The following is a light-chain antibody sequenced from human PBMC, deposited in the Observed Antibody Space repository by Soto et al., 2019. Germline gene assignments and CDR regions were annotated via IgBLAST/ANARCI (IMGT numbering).Light chain of an antibody. CDR1: QSINNW. V-gene: IGKV1-5*03. J-gene: IGKJ4*01. CDR2: KAS. CDR3: QQYNSFVT. Sequence: DIQMTQSPSTLSASVGDRVTITCRASQSINNWLAWYQQKPGKAPNLLIYKASTLQSGVPSRFSGRGSGTEFTLTISSLQPDDFATYYCQQYNSFVTFGGGTKVEIK.